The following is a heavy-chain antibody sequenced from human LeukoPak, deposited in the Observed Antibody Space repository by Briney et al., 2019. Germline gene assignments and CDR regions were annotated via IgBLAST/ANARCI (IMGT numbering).Heavy chain of an antibody. CDR2: ISWDGGST. J-gene: IGHJ4*02. V-gene: IGHV3-NL1*01. D-gene: IGHD3-16*01. CDR1: GFTFSSYG. CDR3: AKGVGEFGFRFDS. Sequence: GGSLRLSCAASGFTFSSYGMHWVRQAPGKGLEWVSLISWDGGSTYYADSVKGRFTISRDNSKNTLYLQMNSLTAADTAVYYCAKGVGEFGFRFDSWGQGTLVTVSS.